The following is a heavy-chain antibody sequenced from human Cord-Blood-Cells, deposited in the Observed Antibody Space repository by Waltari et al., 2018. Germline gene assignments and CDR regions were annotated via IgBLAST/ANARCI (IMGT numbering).Heavy chain of an antibody. Sequence: QVLLQQWGAGLLKPSETLSLTCAVYGGSFSGYYWSWIRQPPGKGLEWIGEINHSGSTNYTPSLKSRVTISVDTSKNQFSLKLGSVTAADTAVYYCAATVMITFGGVPLHAFDIWGQGTMVTVSS. CDR1: GGSFSGYY. J-gene: IGHJ3*02. CDR2: INHSGST. V-gene: IGHV4-34*01. D-gene: IGHD3-16*01. CDR3: AATVMITFGGVPLHAFDI.